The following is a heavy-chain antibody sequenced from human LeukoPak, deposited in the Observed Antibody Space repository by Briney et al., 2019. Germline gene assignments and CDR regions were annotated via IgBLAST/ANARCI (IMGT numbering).Heavy chain of an antibody. CDR1: GFTFGSYW. J-gene: IGHJ4*02. V-gene: IGHV3-74*01. Sequence: GGSLRLSCAASGFTFGSYWMHWVRQAPGKGLVWVSRINSDGSSTSYADSVKGRFTISRDNAKNTLYLQMNSLRAEDTAVYYCARVAIVAVIPHYWGQGTLVTVSS. CDR3: ARVAIVAVIPHY. D-gene: IGHD3-16*02. CDR2: INSDGSST.